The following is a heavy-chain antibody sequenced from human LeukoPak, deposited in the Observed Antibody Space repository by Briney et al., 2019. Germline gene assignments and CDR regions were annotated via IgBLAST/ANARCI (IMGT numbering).Heavy chain of an antibody. CDR3: AKDRSYYDTGGYYQVDY. J-gene: IGHJ4*02. Sequence: GGSLRLSCAASGFTFSSYAMSWVRQAPGKGLEWVSAISGLGDTTYYADSVKGRFTISRDNSKNMLYLQMNSLRAEDTAVYYCAKDRSYYDTGGYYQVDYGGWGTLVTVSS. D-gene: IGHD3-22*01. CDR1: GFTFSSYA. V-gene: IGHV3-23*01. CDR2: ISGLGDTT.